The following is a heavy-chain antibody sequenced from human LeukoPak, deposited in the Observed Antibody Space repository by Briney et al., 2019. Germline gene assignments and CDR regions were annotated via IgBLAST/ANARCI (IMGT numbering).Heavy chain of an antibody. CDR1: GGSISSGSYY. D-gene: IGHD3-10*01. J-gene: IGHJ5*02. CDR3: VRSVYGSGSYIWFDP. CDR2: IYTSGST. V-gene: IGHV4-61*02. Sequence: SETLSLTCTVSGGSISSGSYYWSWIRQPAGKGLEWIVRIYTSGSTNYNPSLKSRVTISVDTSKNQFSLKLSSVTAADTAVYYCVRSVYGSGSYIWFDPWGQGTLVTVSS.